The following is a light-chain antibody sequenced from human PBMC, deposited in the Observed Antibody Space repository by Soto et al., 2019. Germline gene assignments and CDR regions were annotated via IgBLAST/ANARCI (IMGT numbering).Light chain of an antibody. J-gene: IGLJ3*02. CDR1: SSDVGGYNY. V-gene: IGLV2-14*03. CDR2: DVS. CDR3: SSYTTSSTWV. Sequence: QSALTQPASVSGSPGQSITISCTGTSSDVGGYNYVSWHQHHPGKAPKLMIYDVSNRPSGVSNRFSGSKSGNTASLTISGIQAEDEADYYCSSYTTSSTWVFGGGTKLTVL.